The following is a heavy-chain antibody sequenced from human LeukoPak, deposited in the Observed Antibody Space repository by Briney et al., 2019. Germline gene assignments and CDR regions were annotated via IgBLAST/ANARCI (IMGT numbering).Heavy chain of an antibody. J-gene: IGHJ6*03. CDR2: IIPIFGTA. Sequence: SVNVSCKASGGTFSSYAISWVRQAPGQGLEWMGGIIPIFGTANYAQKFQGRVTITADESTSTAYMELSSLRSEDTAVYYCASLITIGDYMDVWGKGTTVTVSS. CDR3: ASLITIGDYMDV. V-gene: IGHV1-69*01. D-gene: IGHD3-16*01. CDR1: GGTFSSYA.